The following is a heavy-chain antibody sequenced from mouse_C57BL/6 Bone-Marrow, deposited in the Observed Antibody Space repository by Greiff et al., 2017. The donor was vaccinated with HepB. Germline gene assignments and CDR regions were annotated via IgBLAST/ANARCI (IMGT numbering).Heavy chain of an antibody. Sequence: DVMLVESGGGLVQPKGSLKLSCAASGFTFNTYAMHWVRQAPGKGLEWFARIRSKSSNYATYYADSVKDRFTISRDDSQSMLYLQMNNLKTEDTAMYYCVRGGGFTTVVATKYFDVWGTGTTVTVSS. CDR3: VRGGGFTTVVATKYFDV. V-gene: IGHV10-3*01. CDR2: IRSKSSNYAT. J-gene: IGHJ1*03. CDR1: GFTFNTYA. D-gene: IGHD1-1*01.